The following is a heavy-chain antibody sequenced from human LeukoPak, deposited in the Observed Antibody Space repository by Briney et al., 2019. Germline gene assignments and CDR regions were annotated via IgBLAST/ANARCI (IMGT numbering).Heavy chain of an antibody. CDR2: ISYDGSNK. CDR3: ARGGGIAARQQDY. CDR1: GFTFSSYA. V-gene: IGHV3-30*01. J-gene: IGHJ4*02. D-gene: IGHD6-6*01. Sequence: PGRSPRLSCAASGFTFSSYAMHWVRQAPGKGLEWVAVISYDGSNKYYADSVKGRFTISRDNSKNTLYLQMNSLRAEDTAVYYCARGGGIAARQQDYWGQGTLVTVSS.